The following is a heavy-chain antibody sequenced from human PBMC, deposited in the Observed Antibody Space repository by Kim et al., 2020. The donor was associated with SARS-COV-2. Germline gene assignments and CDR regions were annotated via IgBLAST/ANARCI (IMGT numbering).Heavy chain of an antibody. CDR3: AREVRDGYNPSYFDY. J-gene: IGHJ4*02. D-gene: IGHD5-12*01. V-gene: IGHV1-69*04. Sequence: QKFQGKVTITADKSTSTGYMELSSLRSEDTAVYYCAREVRDGYNPSYFDYWGQGTLVTVSS.